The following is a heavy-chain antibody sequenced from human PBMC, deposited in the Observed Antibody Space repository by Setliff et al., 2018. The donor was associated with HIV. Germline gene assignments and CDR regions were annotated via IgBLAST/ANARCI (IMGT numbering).Heavy chain of an antibody. Sequence: HPGGSLRLSCAASGFTVSSKYMSWVRQAPGKGLEWVSCITSSGRTTYYADSVEGRFTISRDNSKNTLYLQMDSLRAEDTAVYYCVRDQNTPSRCRSKTCINPGDYWGLGTLVTVSS. J-gene: IGHJ4*02. CDR3: VRDQNTPSRCRSKTCINPGDY. CDR2: ITSSGRTT. CDR1: GFTVSSKY. D-gene: IGHD2-2*01. V-gene: IGHV3-48*01.